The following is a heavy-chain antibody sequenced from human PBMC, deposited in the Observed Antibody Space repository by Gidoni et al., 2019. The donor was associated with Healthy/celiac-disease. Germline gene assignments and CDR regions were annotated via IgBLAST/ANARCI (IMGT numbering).Heavy chain of an antibody. CDR3: ARGGCTSCPTEPYYYYYYYMDV. D-gene: IGHD2-2*01. CDR2: IYTSGST. Sequence: QVQLQESGPGLVKPSQTLSLTCTVSGGSISSGSYYWRWIRQPAGKGLEWIGRIYTSGSTNYNPSLKSRVTMSVDTSKNQFSLKLSSVTAADTAVYYCARGGCTSCPTEPYYYYYYYMDVWGKGTTVTVSS. J-gene: IGHJ6*03. CDR1: GGSISSGSYY. V-gene: IGHV4-61*02.